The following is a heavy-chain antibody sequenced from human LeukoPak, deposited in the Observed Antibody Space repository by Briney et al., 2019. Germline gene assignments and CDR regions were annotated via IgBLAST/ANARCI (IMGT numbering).Heavy chain of an antibody. CDR2: IYPGDPDT. CDR3: ARQLDYDFWSGYSYGMDV. J-gene: IGHJ6*02. CDR1: GYSFTSYW. D-gene: IGHD3-3*01. Sequence: GESLKISCKGSGYSFTSYWIGWVRQMPGKGLEWMGIIYPGDPDTRYSPSFQGQVTISADKSISTAYLQWSSLKASDTAMYYCARQLDYDFWSGYSYGMDVWGQGTTVTVSS. V-gene: IGHV5-51*01.